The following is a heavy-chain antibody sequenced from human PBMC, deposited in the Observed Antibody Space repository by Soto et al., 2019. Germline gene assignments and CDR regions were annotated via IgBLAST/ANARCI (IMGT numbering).Heavy chain of an antibody. V-gene: IGHV4-39*01. CDR3: GRLRRSGTYFDS. D-gene: IGHD1-26*01. CDR2: VYFTGST. CDR1: GGAMSGSSFG. Sequence: PSETLSLTGTLSGGAMSGSSFGWGFIRQPPGKGLESLGTVYFTGSTDYNPSLKSRVSISVDTSKNQFSLKMTSMTAADTAVYFCGRLRRSGTYFDSWGQGTLVTVS. J-gene: IGHJ4*02.